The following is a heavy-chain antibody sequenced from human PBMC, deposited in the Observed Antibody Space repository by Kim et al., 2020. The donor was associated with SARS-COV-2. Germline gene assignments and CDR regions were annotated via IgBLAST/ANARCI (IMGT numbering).Heavy chain of an antibody. CDR1: GGSISSYY. D-gene: IGHD2-15*01. Sequence: SETLSLTCTVSGGSISSYYWSWIRQPPGKGLEWIGYIYYSGSTNYNPSLKSRVTISVDTSKNQFSLKLSSVTAADTAVYYCARDGWWRGNGYYGMDVWG. CDR2: IYYSGST. J-gene: IGHJ6*02. V-gene: IGHV4-59*13. CDR3: ARDGWWRGNGYYGMDV.